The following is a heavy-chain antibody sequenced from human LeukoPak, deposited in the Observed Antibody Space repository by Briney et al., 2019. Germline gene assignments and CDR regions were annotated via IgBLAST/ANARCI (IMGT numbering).Heavy chain of an antibody. CDR2: ISYDGSNK. Sequence: GGSLRLSCAASGFTFSSYAMSWVRQAPGKGLEWVAVISYDGSNKYYADSVKGRFTISRDNSKNTLYLQMNSLRAEDTAVYYCARSRSYVLRFLEWLLSPLDYWGQGTLVTVSS. J-gene: IGHJ4*02. CDR3: ARSRSYVLRFLEWLLSPLDY. D-gene: IGHD3-3*01. V-gene: IGHV3-30-3*01. CDR1: GFTFSSYA.